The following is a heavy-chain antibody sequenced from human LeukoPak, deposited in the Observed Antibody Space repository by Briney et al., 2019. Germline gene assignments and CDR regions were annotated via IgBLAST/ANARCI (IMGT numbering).Heavy chain of an antibody. CDR3: ARGPQGVTRPEY. CDR1: GGSFSGSTYF. V-gene: IGHV4-39*01. CDR2: IYYTGST. D-gene: IGHD4-17*01. Sequence: SETLSLTCAVYGGSFSGSTYFWGWIRQPPGKGLEWIGTIYYTGSTYYNPSLKSRVTISVDTSKNQFSLKVRSVTAADTAVYYCARGPQGVTRPEYWGQGTLVTVSS. J-gene: IGHJ4*02.